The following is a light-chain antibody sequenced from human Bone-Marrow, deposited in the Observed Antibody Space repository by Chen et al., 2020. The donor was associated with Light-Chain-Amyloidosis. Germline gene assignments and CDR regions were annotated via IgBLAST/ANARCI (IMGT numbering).Light chain of an antibody. J-gene: IGKJ2*01. V-gene: IGKV1-39*01. Sequence: DIQMTQPPSSLSASVGDRVTIICRASQSISGYLNWYQRKPGEAPKLLIYAASSLQTGVPSRFSGSGSGTDFTLTISSLQPEDFATYYCQQSYSTPYTFGQGTKLEIK. CDR2: AAS. CDR3: QQSYSTPYT. CDR1: QSISGY.